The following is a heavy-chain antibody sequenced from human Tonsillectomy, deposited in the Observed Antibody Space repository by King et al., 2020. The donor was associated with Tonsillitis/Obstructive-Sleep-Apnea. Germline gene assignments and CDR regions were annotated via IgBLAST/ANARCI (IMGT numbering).Heavy chain of an antibody. CDR1: RFTFSDYW. D-gene: IGHD3-16*01. CDR2: IKQDGSDK. Sequence: VQLVESGGGLVQPGGSLRLSCAASRFTFSDYWMSWVRQAPGKGPEWVANIKQDGSDKYYVDSVRGRFTISRNNAKNSLYLQMNSLRVEDTAVYYCARDGGVGEGDVWGKGTTVTVSS. CDR3: ARDGGVGEGDV. V-gene: IGHV3-7*01. J-gene: IGHJ6*04.